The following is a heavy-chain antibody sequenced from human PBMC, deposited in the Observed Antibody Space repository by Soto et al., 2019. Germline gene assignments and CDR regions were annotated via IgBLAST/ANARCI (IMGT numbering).Heavy chain of an antibody. CDR1: GFTFSSYA. D-gene: IGHD2-15*01. J-gene: IGHJ4*02. V-gene: IGHV3-23*01. CDR3: AKPPGYCSGGSCYWLYNY. CDR2: ISGSGGST. Sequence: GGSLRLSCAASGFTFSSYAMSWFRQAPGKGLEWVSAISGSGGSTYYADSVKGRFTISRDNSKNTLYLQMNSLRAEDTAVYYCAKPPGYCSGGSCYWLYNYWGQGT.